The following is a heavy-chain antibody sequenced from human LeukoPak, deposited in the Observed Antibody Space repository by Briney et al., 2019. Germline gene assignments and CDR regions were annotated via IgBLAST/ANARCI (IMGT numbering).Heavy chain of an antibody. J-gene: IGHJ4*02. CDR3: AIGSRQFSRDKAGPIDY. D-gene: IGHD6-19*01. CDR1: GFTFSSYW. Sequence: TGGSLRLSCAASGFTFSSYWMHWVRQAPGKGLVWVSRINSDGRSTSYADSVKGRFTISRDNAKNTLYLQMNSLRAEDTAVYYCAIGSRQFSRDKAGPIDYWGQGTLVTVSS. V-gene: IGHV3-74*01. CDR2: INSDGRST.